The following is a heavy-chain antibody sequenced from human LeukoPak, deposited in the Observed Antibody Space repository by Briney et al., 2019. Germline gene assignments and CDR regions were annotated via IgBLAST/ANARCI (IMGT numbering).Heavy chain of an antibody. CDR3: AKMGVTIFNWFDP. D-gene: IGHD3-9*01. J-gene: IGHJ5*02. Sequence: PGGSLRLSCAASGFNFTSYAMSWVRQAPGKGLEWVSAISGSGGRTYYAAPVKGRFTISRDNSKNTLYLQMNSLRAEDTAVYYCAKMGVTIFNWFDPWGQGTLVTVSS. V-gene: IGHV3-23*01. CDR1: GFNFTSYA. CDR2: ISGSGGRT.